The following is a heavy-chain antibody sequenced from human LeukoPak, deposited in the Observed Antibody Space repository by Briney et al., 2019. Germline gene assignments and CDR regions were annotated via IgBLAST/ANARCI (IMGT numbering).Heavy chain of an antibody. Sequence: PGGSLRLSCAASGFTFSSYGMHWVRQAPGKGLEWVAAVSYDGSNEYYGDSVKGRFTIYRDNPKNTLYLQMNSLRGEDTAVYYCAKDNYYDSSAFVDYWGQGTLVTVSS. CDR1: GFTFSSYG. CDR2: VSYDGSNE. D-gene: IGHD3-22*01. J-gene: IGHJ4*02. V-gene: IGHV3-30*18. CDR3: AKDNYYDSSAFVDY.